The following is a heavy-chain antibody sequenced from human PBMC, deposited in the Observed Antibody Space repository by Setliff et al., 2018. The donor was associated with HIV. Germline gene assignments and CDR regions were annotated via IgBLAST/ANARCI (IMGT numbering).Heavy chain of an antibody. CDR2: VSHSGNT. D-gene: IGHD3-10*01. J-gene: IGHJ4*02. CDR3: VSQPESRWQIEY. CDR1: GYSLSRGYF. V-gene: IGHV4-38-2*01. Sequence: LSLTCAVSGYSLSRGYFWVWVRQPPGKGLEWIGSVSHSGNTDYNISLKSRVTISIDNSNNHFSLKLRSVTAADTAVYYCVSQPESRWQIEYWGQGTLVTVSS.